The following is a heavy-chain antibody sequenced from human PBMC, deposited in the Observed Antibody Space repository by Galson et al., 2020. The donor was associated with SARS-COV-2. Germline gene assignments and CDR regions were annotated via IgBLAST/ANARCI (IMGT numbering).Heavy chain of an antibody. J-gene: IGHJ4*02. V-gene: IGHV2-5*01. CDR1: GFSPTTSGAG. Sequence: SGPTLVHPTQTLTLTCTFSGFSPTTSGAGVGWIRPPPGKALQWPALIYWNDDKRYSPSLKSRLTITKDTSKNQVVLTMTNMDPVDTATYFCAHSAPSSLTIFGVVIVKDYFDYWGQGTLVTVSS. CDR2: IYWNDDK. CDR3: AHSAPSSLTIFGVVIVKDYFDY. D-gene: IGHD3-3*01.